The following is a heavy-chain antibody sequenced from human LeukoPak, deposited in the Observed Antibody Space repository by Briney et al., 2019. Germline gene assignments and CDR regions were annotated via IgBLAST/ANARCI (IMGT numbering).Heavy chain of an antibody. D-gene: IGHD2-2*01. CDR2: IYSGGST. V-gene: IGHV3-53*01. CDR1: GLTVSSNY. CDR3: ARVGVVPAAIPDGFDI. Sequence: GGSLRLSCAASGLTVSSNYMSWVRQAPGKGLEWVSVIYSGGSTYYADSVKGRFTISRDNSKNTLYLQMNSLTAEDTAVYYCARVGVVPAAIPDGFDIWGQGTMVTVSS. J-gene: IGHJ3*02.